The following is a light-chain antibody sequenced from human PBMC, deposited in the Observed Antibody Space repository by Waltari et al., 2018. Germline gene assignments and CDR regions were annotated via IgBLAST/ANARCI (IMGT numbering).Light chain of an antibody. CDR2: DDT. V-gene: IGLV3-21*03. CDR3: QVWDGDADHPV. J-gene: IGLJ2*01. CDR1: DIRDKT. Sequence: YELTQPPSVSVAPGKTAKISCGGHDIRDKTGHGYQQKPGQAPVLVIYDDTVRPSGIPKRISGSDTATLTIARVEAGDEAVYYCQVWDGDADHPVFGGGTKLTVL.